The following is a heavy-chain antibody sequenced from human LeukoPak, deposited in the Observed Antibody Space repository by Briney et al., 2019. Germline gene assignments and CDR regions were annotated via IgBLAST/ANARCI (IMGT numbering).Heavy chain of an antibody. J-gene: IGHJ4*02. CDR2: INHSGST. CDR3: ANVDFNWNYFRY. CDR1: GGSFSGCY. D-gene: IGHD3-9*01. V-gene: IGHV4-34*01. Sequence: TASETLSLTCAVYGGSFSGCYWSWIRQPPGKGLEWIGEINHSGSTYYNPSLKSRVTIAVDTSNNHFSLKLSSVTASDTAVYYCANVDFNWNYFRYWGQGILVTVFS.